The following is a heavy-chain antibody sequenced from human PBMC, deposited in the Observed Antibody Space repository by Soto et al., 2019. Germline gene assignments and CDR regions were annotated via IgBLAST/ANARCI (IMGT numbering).Heavy chain of an antibody. CDR3: IRGGSPYYYDY. V-gene: IGHV3-73*01. CDR2: ILSKAGNYAT. J-gene: IGHJ4*02. CDR1: GFIFSGSA. Sequence: EVQLVESGGGLVQPGGSLKLSCAASGFIFSGSAGHWVRQASGKGLEWVGRILSKAGNYATAYPASMKGRFTISRDDSENTAFLQMNSLKTEDTAVYYCIRGGSPYYYDYLGQGTLVAFSS.